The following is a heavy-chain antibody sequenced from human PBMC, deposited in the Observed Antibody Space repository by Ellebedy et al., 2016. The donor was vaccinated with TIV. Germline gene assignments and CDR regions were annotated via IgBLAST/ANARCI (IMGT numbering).Heavy chain of an antibody. CDR3: ATNPVAGDSPFDY. CDR2: FDPEDGET. D-gene: IGHD6-19*01. J-gene: IGHJ4*02. CDR1: GYTLTELS. V-gene: IGHV1-24*01. Sequence: ASVKVSXXVSGYTLTELSMHWVRQAPGKGLEWMGGFDPEDGETIYAQKFQGRVTMTEDTSTDTAYMELSSLRSEDTAVYYCATNPVAGDSPFDYWGQGTLVTISS.